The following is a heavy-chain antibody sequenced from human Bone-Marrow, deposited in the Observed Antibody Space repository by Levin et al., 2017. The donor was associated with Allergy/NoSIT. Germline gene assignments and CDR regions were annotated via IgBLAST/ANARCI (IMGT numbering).Heavy chain of an antibody. CDR3: ARVPNWSDGIDY. CDR1: GFTFSDYF. D-gene: IGHD3-3*01. Sequence: GGSLRLSCAAPGFTFSDYFMAWIRQAPGKGLEWISYISLSGITIYYADSVKGRFTISRDNTNNLLYLQMNSLRAEDTAVYYCARVPNWSDGIDYWVQGTLVTDSS. V-gene: IGHV3-11*01. J-gene: IGHJ4*02. CDR2: ISLSGITI.